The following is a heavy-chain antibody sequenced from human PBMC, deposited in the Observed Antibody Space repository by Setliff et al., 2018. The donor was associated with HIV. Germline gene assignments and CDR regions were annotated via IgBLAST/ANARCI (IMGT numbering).Heavy chain of an antibody. Sequence: SETLSLTCTVSGGSISSGSDYWSWIRQPAGKGLEWIGHIYPSGSTNYNPSLKSRVTISVDTSKNQISLKLSSVTAADTAVYYCAREGYYGSRGWFAPWGQGTLVTVSS. J-gene: IGHJ5*02. D-gene: IGHD3-10*01. CDR3: AREGYYGSRGWFAP. CDR1: GGSISSGSDY. CDR2: IYPSGST. V-gene: IGHV4-61*09.